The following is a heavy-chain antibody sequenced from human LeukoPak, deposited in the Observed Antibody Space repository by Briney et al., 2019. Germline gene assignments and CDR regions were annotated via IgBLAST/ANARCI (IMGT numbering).Heavy chain of an antibody. CDR3: ARDYGGNPPLSYFDY. CDR2: ISAYNGNT. V-gene: IGHV1-18*01. J-gene: IGHJ4*02. CDR1: GYTFTSYC. Sequence: ASVKVSCKASGYTFTSYCISWVRQAPGQGLEWMGWISAYNGNTNYAQKLQGRVTMTTDTSTSTAYMELRSLRSDDTAVYYCARDYGGNPPLSYFDYWGQGTLVTVSS. D-gene: IGHD4-23*01.